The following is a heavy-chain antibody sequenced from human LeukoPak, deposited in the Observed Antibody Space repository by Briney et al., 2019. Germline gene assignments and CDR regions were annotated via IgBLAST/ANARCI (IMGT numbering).Heavy chain of an antibody. V-gene: IGHV3-23*01. D-gene: IGHD3-10*01. CDR2: ISGSGGNT. CDR3: TKDFRAKSGSGSYGWFDP. Sequence: GGTLRLSCVASEFTFNNYAMAWVRQGPGKGLEWVSSISGSGGNTYYADSVKGRFTISRDNSKNTLYLQMNSLRADDTAVYYCTKDFRAKSGSGSYGWFDPWGQGTLVTVSS. CDR1: EFTFNNYA. J-gene: IGHJ5*02.